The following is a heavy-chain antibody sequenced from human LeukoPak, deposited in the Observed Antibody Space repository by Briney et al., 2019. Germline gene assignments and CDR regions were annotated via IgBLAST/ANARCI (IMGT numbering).Heavy chain of an antibody. CDR2: MNPNSGNT. Sequence: ASVKVSCKASGYTFTSYDINWVRQATGQGLEWMGWMNPNSGNTGYAQKFQGRVTMTRNTSISTAYMELSSLRSEDTAVYYCARVFPSYYYDSSGPTDYWGQGTLVTASS. CDR3: ARVFPSYYYDSSGPTDY. D-gene: IGHD3-22*01. CDR1: GYTFTSYD. J-gene: IGHJ4*02. V-gene: IGHV1-8*01.